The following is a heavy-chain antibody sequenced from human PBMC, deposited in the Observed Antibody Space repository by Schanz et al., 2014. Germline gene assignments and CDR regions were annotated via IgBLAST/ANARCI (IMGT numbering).Heavy chain of an antibody. V-gene: IGHV3-23*01. Sequence: EVQLLESGGTVVQPGGSLRVSCAASGFVFRTFAMYWVRQAPGKGLEWVSAITGSGSKTYYADSVKGRFTIARDNSKNTLFLQMDSLRVEDTAVYFCAKDAAYYDSVIFPDHCGQGTLGTVSS. CDR1: GFVFRTFA. CDR2: ITGSGSKT. D-gene: IGHD3-22*01. J-gene: IGHJ4*02. CDR3: AKDAAYYDSVIFPDH.